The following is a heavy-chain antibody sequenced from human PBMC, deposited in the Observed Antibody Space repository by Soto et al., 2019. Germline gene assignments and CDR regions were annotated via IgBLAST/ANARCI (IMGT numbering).Heavy chain of an antibody. CDR3: ARGSVPKPPLLDH. CDR1: GFTFSSYA. D-gene: IGHD2-2*01. CDR2: ISYDGGTK. V-gene: IGHV3-30-3*01. Sequence: GGSLRLSCAASGFTFSSYAMNWVRQAPGKGLEWVTDISYDGGTKYYAESVKGRFTISRDNPRNTLYLQMNSLRAEDTAMYYCARGSVPKPPLLDHWGQGTLVTVSS. J-gene: IGHJ4*02.